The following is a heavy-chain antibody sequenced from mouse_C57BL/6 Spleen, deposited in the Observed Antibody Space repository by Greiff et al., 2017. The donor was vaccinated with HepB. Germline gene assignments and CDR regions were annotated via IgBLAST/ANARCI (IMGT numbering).Heavy chain of an antibody. CDR2: ISDGGSYT. Sequence: EVKLMESGGGLVKPGGSLKLSCAASGFTFSSYAMSWVRQTPEKRLEWVATISDGGSYTYYPDNVKGRFTISRDNAKNNLYLQMSHLKSEDTAMYYCARGGYDVNYYAMDYWGQGTSVTVSS. CDR1: GFTFSSYA. D-gene: IGHD2-2*01. J-gene: IGHJ4*01. V-gene: IGHV5-4*03. CDR3: ARGGYDVNYYAMDY.